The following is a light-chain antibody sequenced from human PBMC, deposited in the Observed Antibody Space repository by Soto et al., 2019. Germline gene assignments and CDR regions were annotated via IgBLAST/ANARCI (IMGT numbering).Light chain of an antibody. J-gene: IGLJ1*01. CDR1: SSDVGAYNY. CDR2: DVN. V-gene: IGLV2-14*01. CDR3: SSYTRSSTYD. Sequence: QSVLTQPASVSGSPGQSITIPCTGTSSDVGAYNYVSWYQQHPGKAPKLMIYDVNNRPSGVSNRFSGSKSGNTASLTISGLQAEDEADYYCSSYTRSSTYDFGTGTKVTVL.